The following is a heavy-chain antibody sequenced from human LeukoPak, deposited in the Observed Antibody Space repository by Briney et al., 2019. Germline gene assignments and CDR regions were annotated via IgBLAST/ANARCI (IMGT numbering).Heavy chain of an antibody. CDR3: VRDAPTGVYGMDV. D-gene: IGHD1-1*01. CDR1: GYSFTYNH. J-gene: IGHJ6*02. V-gene: IGHV1-2*02. CDR2: INPHSGDT. Sequence: ASVKVSCKASGYSFTYNHIHWVRQAPGQGLEWMGWINPHSGDTNYTQKFQDRVTMIRDTSNRPVYMEVTRLRSDDTAVYYCVRDAPTGVYGMDVWGQGTTVTVSS.